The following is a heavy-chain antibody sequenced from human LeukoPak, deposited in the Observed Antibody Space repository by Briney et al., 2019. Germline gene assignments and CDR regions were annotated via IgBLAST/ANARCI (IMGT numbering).Heavy chain of an antibody. Sequence: GGSPQIPCQGSGYIFTSYWIGWLRQMPGKGLEWMGIIYPGDSDTKYSPSFQEQVTITADKSISTAFLQWSRRKASDTAMYYCARRRIEDEQQLATGTGRDEMGAFDSWGQGTMVTVSS. V-gene: IGHV5-51*01. CDR2: IYPGDSDT. CDR3: ARRRIEDEQQLATGTGRDEMGAFDS. CDR1: GYIFTSYW. J-gene: IGHJ3*02. D-gene: IGHD6-13*01.